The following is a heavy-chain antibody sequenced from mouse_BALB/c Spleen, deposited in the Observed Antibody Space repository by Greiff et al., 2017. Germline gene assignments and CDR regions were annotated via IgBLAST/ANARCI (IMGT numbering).Heavy chain of an antibody. CDR1: GDSITSGY. D-gene: IGHD2-14*01. V-gene: IGHV3-8*02. CDR2: ISYSGST. Sequence: EVKVEESGPSLVKPSQTLSLTCSVTGDSITSGYWNWIRKFPGNKLEYMGYISYSGSTYYNPSLKSRISITRDTSKNQYYLQLNSVTTEDTATYYCARWEVQDYAMDYWGQGTSVTVSS. CDR3: ARWEVQDYAMDY. J-gene: IGHJ4*01.